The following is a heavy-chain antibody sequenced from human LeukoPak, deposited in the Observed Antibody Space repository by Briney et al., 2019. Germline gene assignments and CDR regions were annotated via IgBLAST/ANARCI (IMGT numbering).Heavy chain of an antibody. V-gene: IGHV3-48*02. CDR1: GFTFSSHD. CDR3: ARDRPLDY. J-gene: IGHJ4*02. CDR2: ISSGSGTI. Sequence: QPGGSLRLSCAASGFTFSSHDMNWVRQAPGKGLEWVSYISSGSGTIYYADSVKGQFTISRDNAKNSLYLQMNSLRDEDTAVYYCARDRPLDYWGQGTLVTVSS.